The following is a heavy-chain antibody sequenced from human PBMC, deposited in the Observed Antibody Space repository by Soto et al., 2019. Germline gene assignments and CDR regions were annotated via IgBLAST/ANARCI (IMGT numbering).Heavy chain of an antibody. V-gene: IGHV4-59*01. CDR1: GGPIRSYY. CDR2: IAYTGIT. D-gene: IGHD5-12*01. CDR3: AREGFSGYEALDY. J-gene: IGHJ4*02. Sequence: QVQLQESGPRLLKPSETLSLTCSVSGGPIRSYYLSWVRQAPGKGLEWIAYIAYTGITGYNPSLRGRVTISGDTSPNLFSLKMTSVTAADTAVYYCAREGFSGYEALDYWGQGILVTVS.